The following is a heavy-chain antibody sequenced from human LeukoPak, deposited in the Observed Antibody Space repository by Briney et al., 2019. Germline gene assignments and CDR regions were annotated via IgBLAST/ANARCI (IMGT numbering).Heavy chain of an antibody. J-gene: IGHJ4*02. Sequence: ASVKVSFKSSGYTFTGYHLHWVRQAPGQGLAWMGRINPNNDGTNYAHKFQGRVTITSDTSISKANMDLNMLRPNDKHVSVCANWYCSSSSCYVDWGQGSLVTVSS. CDR3: ANWYCSSSSCYVD. V-gene: IGHV1-2*05. CDR2: INPNNDGT. CDR1: GYTFTGYH. D-gene: IGHD2-2*01.